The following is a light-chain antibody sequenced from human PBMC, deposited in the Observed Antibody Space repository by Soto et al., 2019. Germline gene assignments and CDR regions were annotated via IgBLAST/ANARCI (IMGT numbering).Light chain of an antibody. CDR2: DVR. Sequence: QSALTQPASVSASPGQSITISCTGTSSDVGGYNYVSWYQQHPGKPPKLMIYDVRNRPSGLSNRFSGSKSGNTASLTISGLQAEDEAEYYCGSYTSSSTYVFGTGTKVTVL. J-gene: IGLJ1*01. V-gene: IGLV2-14*01. CDR1: SSDVGGYNY. CDR3: GSYTSSSTYV.